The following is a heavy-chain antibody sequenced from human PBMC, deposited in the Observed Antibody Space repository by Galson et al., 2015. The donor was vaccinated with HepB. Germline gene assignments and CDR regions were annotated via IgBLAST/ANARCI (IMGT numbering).Heavy chain of an antibody. CDR3: ARPPYGSGSPYWYFDL. V-gene: IGHV4-39*01. Sequence: ETLSLTCTVSGGSISNSNYYWGWIRQPPGKGLEWIGSMFYSGSTYHSPPLKSRVTISVDTSKNQFSLKLSSVTAADTAVYYCARPPYGSGSPYWYFDLWGRGTLVTVSS. J-gene: IGHJ2*01. D-gene: IGHD3-10*01. CDR2: MFYSGST. CDR1: GGSISNSNYY.